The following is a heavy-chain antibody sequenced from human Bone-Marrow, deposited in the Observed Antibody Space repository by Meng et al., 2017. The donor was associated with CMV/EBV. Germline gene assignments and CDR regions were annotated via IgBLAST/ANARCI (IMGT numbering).Heavy chain of an antibody. V-gene: IGHV1-69*05. Sequence: SVKVSCKASGGTFSSYAISWVRQAPGQGLEWMGGIIPIFGTANYAQKFQGRVTITTDESTSTAYMELSSLRSEDTAVYYCARRTEPYSGSYRGAFDIWGQGKMVTVSS. CDR2: IIPIFGTA. J-gene: IGHJ3*02. CDR1: GGTFSSYA. CDR3: ARRTEPYSGSYRGAFDI. D-gene: IGHD1-26*01.